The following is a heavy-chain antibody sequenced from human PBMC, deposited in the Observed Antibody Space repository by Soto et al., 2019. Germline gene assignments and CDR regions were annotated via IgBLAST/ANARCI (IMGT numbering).Heavy chain of an antibody. CDR2: IYPGDSDT. Sequence: GESLKIPCQGSGYSFTSYWIGWVRHMPGKGLAWMGIIYPGDSDTRYSPPFQGQVTISADKSISTAYLQWSSLKASDTAMYYCARQSIVGALLYYYGMDVWGQGTTVTVSS. J-gene: IGHJ6*02. V-gene: IGHV5-51*01. CDR1: GYSFTSYW. CDR3: ARQSIVGALLYYYGMDV. D-gene: IGHD1-26*01.